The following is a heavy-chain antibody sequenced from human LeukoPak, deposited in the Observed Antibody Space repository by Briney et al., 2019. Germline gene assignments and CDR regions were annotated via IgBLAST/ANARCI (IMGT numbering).Heavy chain of an antibody. CDR3: AKDPGRDHASDI. V-gene: IGHV3-23*01. Sequence: GGSLRLSCAASGFTFSSYAMNWVRQAPGKGLEWVSLISGGGGSTYYADSVKGRFTISRDNSNNTLYLQMNSLRAEDTAVYYCAKDPGRDHASDIWGQGTMVTVSS. CDR2: ISGGGGST. CDR1: GFTFSSYA. D-gene: IGHD1-26*01. J-gene: IGHJ3*02.